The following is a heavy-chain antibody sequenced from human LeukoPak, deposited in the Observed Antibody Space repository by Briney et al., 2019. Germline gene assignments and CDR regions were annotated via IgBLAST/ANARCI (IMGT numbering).Heavy chain of an antibody. D-gene: IGHD1-14*01. V-gene: IGHV1-69*05. CDR2: IIPIFGTA. CDR1: GGTFSSYA. J-gene: IGHJ4*02. CDR3: ARGNHILPPFRSWVYFDY. Sequence: SVKVSCKASGGTFSSYAISWVRQAPGQGLEWMGGIIPIFGTANYAQKFQGRVTITTDESTSTAYMELSSLRSEDTAVYYCARGNHILPPFRSWVYFDYWGQGTLVTVSS.